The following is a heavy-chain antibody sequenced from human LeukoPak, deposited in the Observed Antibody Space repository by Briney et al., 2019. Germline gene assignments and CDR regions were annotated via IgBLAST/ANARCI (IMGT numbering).Heavy chain of an antibody. CDR2: ISANNGNT. V-gene: IGHV1-18*01. CDR3: AREKYGNFDY. CDR1: GYTFSMYG. J-gene: IGHJ4*02. D-gene: IGHD1-1*01. Sequence: ASVKVSCKTSGYTFSMYGISWVRQAPGQGVEYMGWISANNGNTKYSQKFQGRVTMTTDTPTSTAYMELRSLRSDDTAVYYCAREKYGNFDYWGQGTLVTVPS.